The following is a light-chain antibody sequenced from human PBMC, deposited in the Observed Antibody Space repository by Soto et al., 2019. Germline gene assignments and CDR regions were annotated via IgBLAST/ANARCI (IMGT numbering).Light chain of an antibody. CDR1: QSISDT. Sequence: EIVMTQSPVTLSVSPGGRATLSCRASQSISDTLAWYQQKPGQAPRLLVYGASTRATGIPDRFSGSGSGPDFTLSITRLQPEDCAVYFCQQYGSSPWTSGQGTKVDNK. J-gene: IGKJ1*01. CDR3: QQYGSSPWT. V-gene: IGKV3-20*01. CDR2: GAS.